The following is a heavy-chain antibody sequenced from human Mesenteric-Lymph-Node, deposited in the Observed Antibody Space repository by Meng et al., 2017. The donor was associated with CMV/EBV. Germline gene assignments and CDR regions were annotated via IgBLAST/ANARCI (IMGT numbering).Heavy chain of an antibody. CDR3: ARLATWNYDYVWGSYRQLKDY. CDR1: GNH. V-gene: IGHV4-34*01. D-gene: IGHD3-16*02. Sequence: GNHGSWIRQHPGKGLEWIGEINHSGRTNYNPSLKSRVTISVDTSKNQFSLKLSSVTAADTAVYYCARLATWNYDYVWGSYRQLKDYWGQGTLVTVSS. J-gene: IGHJ4*02. CDR2: INHSGRT.